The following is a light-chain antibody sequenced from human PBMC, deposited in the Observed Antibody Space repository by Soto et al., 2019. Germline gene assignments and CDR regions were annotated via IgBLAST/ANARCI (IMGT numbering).Light chain of an antibody. CDR3: HLYGSSPPRT. V-gene: IGKV3-20*01. CDR2: GAS. J-gene: IGKJ2*01. CDR1: QSVSGSY. Sequence: EIVLTQSPGTLSLSPGERATLSCRASQSVSGSYLAWYQYKPGQAPRLLIYGASSRAPGTPDRFSGSVSGTDFTLTISRLEPEDFALYYCHLYGSSPPRTFGQGTQLETK.